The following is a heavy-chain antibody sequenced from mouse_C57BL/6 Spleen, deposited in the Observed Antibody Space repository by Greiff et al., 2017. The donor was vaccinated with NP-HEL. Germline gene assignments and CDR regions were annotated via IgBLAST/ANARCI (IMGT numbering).Heavy chain of an antibody. V-gene: IGHV1-55*01. CDR2: IYPGRGST. Sequence: VQLQQSGAELVKPGASVKMSCKASGYTFTSYWITWVKQRPGQGLEWIGDIYPGRGSTNSNEKFKSKATLTVDTSSSTAYMQLSSLTSEDSAVYYCASGYGSTSDYWGQGTTLTVSS. CDR1: GYTFTSYW. J-gene: IGHJ2*01. CDR3: ASGYGSTSDY. D-gene: IGHD1-1*01.